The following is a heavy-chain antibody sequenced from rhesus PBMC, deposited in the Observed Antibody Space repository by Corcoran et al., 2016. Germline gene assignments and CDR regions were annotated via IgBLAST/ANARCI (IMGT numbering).Heavy chain of an antibody. D-gene: IGHD4-29*01. CDR1: GGSISSSNW. CDR2: ISGSRGST. J-gene: IGHJ4*01. Sequence: QVHLQESGPGLVKPSETLSLTCAVSGGSISSSNWWNWIRQPPGKGLEWIGYISGSRGSTYYNPSLKSRVTISPDTSKNQFSLRLSSVTAADTAVYYCARGGYYGSSRDYWGQGVLVTVSS. V-gene: IGHV4-65*01. CDR3: ARGGYYGSSRDY.